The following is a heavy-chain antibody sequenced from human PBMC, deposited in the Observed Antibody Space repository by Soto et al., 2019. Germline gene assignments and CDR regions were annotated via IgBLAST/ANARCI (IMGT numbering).Heavy chain of an antibody. CDR1: GFTFSSYA. J-gene: IGHJ6*02. Sequence: EVQLLESGGGLVQPGGSLRLSCAASGFTFSSYAMSWVRQAPGKGLEWVSAISGSGGSTYYADSVKGRFTISRDNSKNTLYLQMNSVRAEYTAVYYCAKDLWSRGGGMDVGGQGTTVTFSS. V-gene: IGHV3-23*01. D-gene: IGHD3-10*01. CDR2: ISGSGGST. CDR3: AKDLWSRGGGMDV.